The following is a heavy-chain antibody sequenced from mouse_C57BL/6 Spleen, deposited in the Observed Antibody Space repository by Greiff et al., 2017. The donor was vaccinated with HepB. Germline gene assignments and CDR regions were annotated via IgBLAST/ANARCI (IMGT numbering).Heavy chain of an antibody. CDR3: ARAGRYFDV. CDR2: ISDGGSYT. CDR1: GFTFSSYA. Sequence: EVMLVESGGGLVKPGGSLKLSCAASGFTFSSYALSWVRQTPEKRLEWVATISDGGSYTYYPDNVKGRFTISRDNARNNLYLQMSHLKSEDTARYYCARAGRYFDVWGTGTTVTVSS. J-gene: IGHJ1*03. D-gene: IGHD3-3*01. V-gene: IGHV5-4*03.